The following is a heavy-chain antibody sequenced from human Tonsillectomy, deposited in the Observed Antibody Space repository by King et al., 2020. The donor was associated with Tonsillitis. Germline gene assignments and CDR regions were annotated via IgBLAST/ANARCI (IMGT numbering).Heavy chain of an antibody. CDR2: IYYSGST. J-gene: IGHJ4*02. CDR1: GGSISSSSYY. Sequence: QLQESGPGLVKPSETLSLTCTVSGGSISSSSYYWGWIRQPPGKGLEWIGSIYYSGSTYYNPSLKSRVTISVDTSKNQFSLKLSSVTAADTAVYYCARDQSMAARPHQYYFDYWGQGTLVTVSS. D-gene: IGHD6-6*01. CDR3: ARDQSMAARPHQYYFDY. V-gene: IGHV4-39*07.